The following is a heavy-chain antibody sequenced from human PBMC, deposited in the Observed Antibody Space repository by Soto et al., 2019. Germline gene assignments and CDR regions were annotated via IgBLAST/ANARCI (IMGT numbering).Heavy chain of an antibody. D-gene: IGHD3-10*01. CDR2: NNSAGTL. J-gene: IGHJ6*02. V-gene: IGHV3-53*02. Sequence: EVQLVETGGGLIQPGGSVRLTCEASGVTVSPNYMSWVRQAPGKGLEWVSFNNSAGTLYYEDSVKGRVTVSRYTTKNTLYLKMSRLRAEDTDVYFCAREKSKMIPGVRYGMDVWGQGTTVTVSS. CDR1: GVTVSPNY. CDR3: AREKSKMIPGVRYGMDV.